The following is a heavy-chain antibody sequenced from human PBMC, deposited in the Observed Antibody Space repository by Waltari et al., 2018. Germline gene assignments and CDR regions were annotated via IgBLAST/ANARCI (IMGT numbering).Heavy chain of an antibody. CDR1: TYPISRGYL. CDR2: SDQSGST. CDR3: TCYIDYDGMDV. Sequence: QVQLQDSGPGLVKPSETLSLTCAVSTYPISRGYLWRWIRQPPGKGLAWIGRSDQSGSTYYNPSLKSRVTISVETSKNQFSLKLSSVTAADTTVYYCTCYIDYDGMDVWGQGTTVTVSS. V-gene: IGHV4-38-2*01. D-gene: IGHD2-2*02. J-gene: IGHJ6*02.